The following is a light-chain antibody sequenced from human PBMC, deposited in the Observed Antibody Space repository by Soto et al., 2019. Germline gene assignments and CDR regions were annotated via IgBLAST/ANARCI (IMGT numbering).Light chain of an antibody. J-gene: IGKJ1*01. CDR3: QQYNTYST. V-gene: IGKV1-5*01. CDR1: QSISSW. CDR2: DAS. Sequence: DIQMTQSPSSLAASVGDRVTSTCRASQSISSWLAWYQQKPGKAPKLLIYDASNLETGVPSRFSGSGSGTEFTLTISSLQPADFATYYCQQYNTYSTFGQGTKGDIK.